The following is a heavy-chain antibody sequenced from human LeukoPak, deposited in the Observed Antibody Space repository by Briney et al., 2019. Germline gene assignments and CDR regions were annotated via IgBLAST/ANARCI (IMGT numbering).Heavy chain of an antibody. J-gene: IGHJ4*02. V-gene: IGHV4-4*07. D-gene: IGHD3-9*01. Sequence: PSETLSLTCTVSGGSISSYYWSWIRQPAGKGLESIGRIYTSGSTNYNPSLKSRVTMSVDTSKNQFSLKLSSVTAADTAVYYCARETVGYYDILTGYTAAYFDYWGQGTLVTVSS. CDR2: IYTSGST. CDR1: GGSISSYY. CDR3: ARETVGYYDILTGYTAAYFDY.